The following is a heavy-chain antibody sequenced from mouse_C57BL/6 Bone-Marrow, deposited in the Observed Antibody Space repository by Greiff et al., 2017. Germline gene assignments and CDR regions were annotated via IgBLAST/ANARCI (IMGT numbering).Heavy chain of an antibody. CDR2: IDPANGDT. D-gene: IGHD1-1*01. Sequence: EVQLQESGAELVRPGASVKLSCTASGFNINDDYMHWVKQRPEQGLEWIGWIDPANGDTEYASKFQGKATITADTSSNTAYLQLSSLTSEDTAVYYCTKVVATKSFAYWGQGTLVTVSA. V-gene: IGHV14-4*01. J-gene: IGHJ3*01. CDR1: GFNINDDY. CDR3: TKVVATKSFAY.